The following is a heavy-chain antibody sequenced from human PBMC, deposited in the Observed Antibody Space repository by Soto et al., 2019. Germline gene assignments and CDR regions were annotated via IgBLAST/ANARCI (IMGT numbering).Heavy chain of an antibody. D-gene: IGHD6-19*01. CDR2: IKQDGSEK. J-gene: IGHJ6*02. Sequence: GGSLRLSCAASGFTFSSYWMSWVRQAPGKGLEWVANIKQDGSEKYYVDSVKGRFTISRDNAKNSLYLQMNSLRAEDTAVYYCARDRGREGRDAVAGNYYYYYGMDVWGQGTTVTVSS. CDR1: GFTFSSYW. V-gene: IGHV3-7*03. CDR3: ARDRGREGRDAVAGNYYYYYGMDV.